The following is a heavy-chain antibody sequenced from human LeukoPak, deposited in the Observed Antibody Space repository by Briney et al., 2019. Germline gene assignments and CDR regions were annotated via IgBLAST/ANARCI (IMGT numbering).Heavy chain of an antibody. CDR1: GGSISSYY. J-gene: IGHJ4*02. CDR3: AAGPGYYDSSGYNYFDY. CDR2: IYYSGST. V-gene: IGHV4-59*08. D-gene: IGHD3-22*01. Sequence: PSETLSLTCTVSGGSISSYYWSWIRQPPGKGLEWIGYIYYSGSTNYNPSLKSRVTISVDTSKNQFSLKLSSVTAADTAVYYCAAGPGYYDSSGYNYFDYWGQGTLVTVSS.